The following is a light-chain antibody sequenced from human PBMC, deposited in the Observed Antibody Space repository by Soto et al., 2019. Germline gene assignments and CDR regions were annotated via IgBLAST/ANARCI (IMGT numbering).Light chain of an antibody. CDR1: NSNIGAGYD. J-gene: IGLJ3*02. V-gene: IGLV1-40*01. Sequence: QSVLTQPPSVSGAPGQRVTISCTGSNSNIGAGYDVHWYQQLPGTAPKGLIERDNNRASGVPDRFSGSKSGTSGSLAITGLQAEDEADYYCQSYDASLSGSVFGGGTKLTVL. CDR3: QSYDASLSGSV. CDR2: RDN.